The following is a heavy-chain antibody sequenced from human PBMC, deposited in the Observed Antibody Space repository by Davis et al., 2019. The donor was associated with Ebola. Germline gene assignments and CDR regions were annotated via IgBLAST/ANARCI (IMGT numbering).Heavy chain of an antibody. CDR2: INPNSGGT. Sequence: ASVKVSCKASGGTFSSYAISWVRQAPGQGLEWMGWINPNSGGTNYAQKFQGRVTMTRDTSISTAYMELSRLRSDDTAVYYCAIMATPTPFDYWGQGTLVTVSS. CDR1: GGTFSSYA. CDR3: AIMATPTPFDY. J-gene: IGHJ4*02. V-gene: IGHV1-2*02. D-gene: IGHD5-24*01.